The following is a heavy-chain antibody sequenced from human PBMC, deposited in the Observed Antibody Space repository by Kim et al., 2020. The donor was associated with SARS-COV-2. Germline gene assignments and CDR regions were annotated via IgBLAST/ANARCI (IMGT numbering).Heavy chain of an antibody. CDR3: VDWGSSWGFDY. D-gene: IGHD6-13*01. CDR2: K. V-gene: IGHV3-7*03. J-gene: IGHJ4*02. Sequence: KYYVDAVKGRFTITRDNAKNSLHLQMNSLRVEDTAVYYCVDWGSSWGFDYWGRGTLVTVSS.